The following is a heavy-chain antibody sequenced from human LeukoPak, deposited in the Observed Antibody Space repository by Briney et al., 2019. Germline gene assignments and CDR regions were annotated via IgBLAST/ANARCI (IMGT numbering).Heavy chain of an antibody. D-gene: IGHD5-18*01. J-gene: IGHJ3*02. V-gene: IGHV1-2*02. CDR3: VRAYGYDAFDI. CDR1: GYTFTSYA. Sequence: ASVKVSCTASGYTFTSYAMHWVRQAPGQRLEWMGWINPNSGGTNYAQKFQGRVTMTRDTSISTAYMELSRLRSDDTAVYYCVRAYGYDAFDIWGQGTMVTVSS. CDR2: INPNSGGT.